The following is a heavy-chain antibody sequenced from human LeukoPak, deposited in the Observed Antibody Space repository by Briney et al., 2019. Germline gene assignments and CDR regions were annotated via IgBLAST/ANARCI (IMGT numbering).Heavy chain of an antibody. CDR1: GYTFTSYA. V-gene: IGHV7-4-1*02. CDR2: INTNTGNP. Sequence: ASVKVSCKASGYTFTSYAMNWVRQAPGQGLEWMGWINTNTGNPTYAQGFTGRFVFSLDTSVSTAYLQISSLKAEDTAVYYCARDGLKDVVVPAATQWVFDYWGQGTLVTVSS. D-gene: IGHD2-2*01. CDR3: ARDGLKDVVVPAATQWVFDY. J-gene: IGHJ4*02.